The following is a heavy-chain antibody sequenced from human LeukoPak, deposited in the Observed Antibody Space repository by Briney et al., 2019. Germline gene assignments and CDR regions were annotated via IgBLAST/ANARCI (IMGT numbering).Heavy chain of an antibody. V-gene: IGHV4-59*01. CDR3: ARGLEQLVSLGAFDI. CDR2: IYYSGST. CDR1: GGSISSYY. J-gene: IGHJ3*02. D-gene: IGHD6-13*01. Sequence: PSETLSLTCTVSGGSISSYYWSWIRQPPGKGLEWIGYIYYSGSTNYNPSLKSRVTISVDTSKNQFSLKLSSVTAADTAVYYCARGLEQLVSLGAFDIWAQGTMVTVSS.